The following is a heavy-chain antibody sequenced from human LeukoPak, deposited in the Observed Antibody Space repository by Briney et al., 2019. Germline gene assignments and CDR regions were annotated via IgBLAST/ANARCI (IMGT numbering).Heavy chain of an antibody. J-gene: IGHJ4*02. CDR1: XGSISSTSYY. D-gene: IGHD3-22*01. V-gene: IGHV4-39*07. CDR3: AITPGPYDSSRNYYPFDY. CDR2: ISYSGST. Sequence: XETXXLTXXXXXGSISSTSYYWGWIRQPPGKGLEWIGSISYSGSTYYNPSLNSRVTISVDTSKNQFSLKLSSVTAADTAVYYCAITPGPYDSSRNYYPFDYWGQGTLVTVSS.